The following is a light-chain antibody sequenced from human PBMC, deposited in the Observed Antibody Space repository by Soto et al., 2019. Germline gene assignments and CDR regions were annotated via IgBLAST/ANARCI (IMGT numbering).Light chain of an antibody. V-gene: IGKV3-20*01. CDR3: QQYWNSPYT. CDR1: QSFSSRY. Sequence: EIVLTQSPGTLSLSPGERATLSCRASQSFSSRYFAWYQHPPGQPPRLLIYGASSRATGIPDRFSGSGSGTDFTLTSSRLEPEDFAVYYCQQYWNSPYTFGQGTKLEIK. CDR2: GAS. J-gene: IGKJ2*01.